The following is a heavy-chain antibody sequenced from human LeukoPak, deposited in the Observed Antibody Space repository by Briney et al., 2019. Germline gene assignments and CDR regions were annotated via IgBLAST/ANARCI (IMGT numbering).Heavy chain of an antibody. CDR1: GFSVSNNY. CDR3: AREQSYYGSGTYYNVLDY. Sequence: SGGSLRLSCAASGFSVSNNYMTWVRQAPGKGLEWVSSISASSSYISYADSMKGRFTISRDNAKNSLDLQMNSLRAEDTAFYYCAREQSYYGSGTYYNVLDYWGQGTLVTVSS. V-gene: IGHV3-21*01. J-gene: IGHJ4*02. D-gene: IGHD3-10*01. CDR2: ISASSSYI.